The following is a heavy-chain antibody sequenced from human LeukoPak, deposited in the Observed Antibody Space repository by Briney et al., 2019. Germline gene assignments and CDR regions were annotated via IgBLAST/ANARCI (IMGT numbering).Heavy chain of an antibody. Sequence: GGSLRLSCTASGFTFSSYSLNWVRQAPGKGLEWVAVISYDGSNKYYADSVKGRFTISRDNSKNTLYLQMNSLRAEDTAVYYCARESTYYYDSSGYYGEYFQHWGQGTLVTVSS. CDR1: GFTFSSYS. V-gene: IGHV3-30-3*01. CDR3: ARESTYYYDSSGYYGEYFQH. D-gene: IGHD3-22*01. CDR2: ISYDGSNK. J-gene: IGHJ1*01.